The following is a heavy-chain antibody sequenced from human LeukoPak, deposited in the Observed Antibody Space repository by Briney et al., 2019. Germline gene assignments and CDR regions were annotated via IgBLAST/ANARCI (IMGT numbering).Heavy chain of an antibody. V-gene: IGHV3-33*08. CDR3: ARRSGSGNYAWDAFDI. D-gene: IGHD3-10*01. Sequence: PGRSLRLSCTASGFMFNNFGMQWVRQAPGKGLEWVAVIWYDGSTKYYADSVKGRFTISRDNSKNTLYLEMISLKADDTAVYFCARRSGSGNYAWDAFDIWGQGTMVTVSS. CDR1: GFMFNNFG. J-gene: IGHJ3*02. CDR2: IWYDGSTK.